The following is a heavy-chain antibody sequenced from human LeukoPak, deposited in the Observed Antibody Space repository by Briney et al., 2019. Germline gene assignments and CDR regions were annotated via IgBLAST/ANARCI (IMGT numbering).Heavy chain of an antibody. CDR3: ARHLSGDDI. CDR1: GFTFSSYD. CDR2: ITGSGGSI. Sequence: GGSLRLSCAASGFTFSSYDMSWVRQAPGSGLEWVSGITGSGGSIYYADSVKGRFTISRDNSKNTLYLQMNSLRDEDTAVYYCARHLSGDDIWGQGTMVTVSS. V-gene: IGHV3-23*01. J-gene: IGHJ3*02. D-gene: IGHD4-17*01.